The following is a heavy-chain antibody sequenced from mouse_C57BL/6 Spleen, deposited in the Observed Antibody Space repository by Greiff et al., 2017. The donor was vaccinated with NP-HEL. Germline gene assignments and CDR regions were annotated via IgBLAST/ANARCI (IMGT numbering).Heavy chain of an antibody. CDR1: GFTFTDYY. D-gene: IGHD1-1*01. CDR3: ASSTLLLRSMDY. V-gene: IGHV7-3*01. Sequence: EVKLVESGGGLVQPGGSLSLSCAASGFTFTDYYMSWVRQPPGKALEWLGFIRNKANGYTTEYSASVKGRFTISRDNSQSILYLQMNALRAEDSATYYCASSTLLLRSMDYWGQGTSVTVSS. J-gene: IGHJ4*01. CDR2: IRNKANGYTT.